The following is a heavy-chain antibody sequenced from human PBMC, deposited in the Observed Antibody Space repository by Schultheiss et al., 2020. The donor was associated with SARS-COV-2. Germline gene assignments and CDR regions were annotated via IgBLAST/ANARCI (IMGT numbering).Heavy chain of an antibody. V-gene: IGHV3-74*01. CDR2: INGAGSST. Sequence: GESLKISCAASGFTFSSYAMSWVRQAPGKGLVWVSRINGAGSSTTYADSVKGRFTISRDNAKNSLYLQMNSLRAEDTAVYYCARERGVYCSSTSCLSYYYYYMDVWGKGTTVTVSS. J-gene: IGHJ6*03. D-gene: IGHD2-2*01. CDR1: GFTFSSYA. CDR3: ARERGVYCSSTSCLSYYYYYMDV.